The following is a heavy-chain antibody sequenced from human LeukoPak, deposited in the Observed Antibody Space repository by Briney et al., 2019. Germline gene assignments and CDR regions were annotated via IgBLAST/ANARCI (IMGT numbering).Heavy chain of an antibody. V-gene: IGHV3-48*01. CDR3: VRDNPRCCGVVPANIDDY. Sequence: PGGSLRLSCAASGFTFSSYAMSWVRQAPGKGLEWVSCINGGGSPIFYADSVRGRFTISRDNAKNSLYLQMNSLRAEDTAVYYCVRDNPRCCGVVPANIDDYWGQGTLVTVSS. CDR1: GFTFSSYA. J-gene: IGHJ4*02. CDR2: INGGGSPI. D-gene: IGHD2-15*01.